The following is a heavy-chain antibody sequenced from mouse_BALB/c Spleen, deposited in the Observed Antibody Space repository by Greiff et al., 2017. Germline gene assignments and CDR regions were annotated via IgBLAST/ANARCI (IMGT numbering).Heavy chain of an antibody. CDR1: GYTFSSYW. D-gene: IGHD2-1*01. V-gene: IGHV1-9*01. Sequence: QVQLKESGAELMKPGASVKISCKATGYTFSSYWIEWVKQRPGHGLEWIGEILPGSGSTNYNEKFKGKATFTADTSSNTAYMQLSSLTSEDSAVYYCARGGGNYGSFAYWGQGTLVTVSA. CDR2: ILPGSGST. J-gene: IGHJ3*01. CDR3: ARGGGNYGSFAY.